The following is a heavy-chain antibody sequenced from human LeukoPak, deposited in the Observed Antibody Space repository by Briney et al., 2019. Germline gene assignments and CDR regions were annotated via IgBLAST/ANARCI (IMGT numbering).Heavy chain of an antibody. D-gene: IGHD2-2*01. CDR2: IYYSGST. Sequence: SETLSLTCTVSGGSISSGGYYWSWIRQHPVKGLEWIGYIYYSGSTYYNPSLKSRVTISVDTSKNQFSLKLSSVTAADTAVYYCARVLGVVPAAIDYWGQGTLVTVSS. V-gene: IGHV4-31*03. J-gene: IGHJ4*02. CDR3: ARVLGVVPAAIDY. CDR1: GGSISSGGYY.